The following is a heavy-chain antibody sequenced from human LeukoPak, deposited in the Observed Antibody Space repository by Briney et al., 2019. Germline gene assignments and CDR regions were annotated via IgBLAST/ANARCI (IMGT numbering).Heavy chain of an antibody. CDR3: ARGAKQQPPGY. CDR2: INPSGGST. D-gene: IGHD6-13*01. J-gene: IGHJ4*02. Sequence: ASVKVSCKASGYTFTRYYMNWVRQAPGQGLEWMGIINPSGGSTNYAQKFQGRVTMTRDTSTSTIYMEVSSLRSDDTAVYYCARGAKQQPPGYWGQGTLVTVSS. CDR1: GYTFTRYY. V-gene: IGHV1-46*01.